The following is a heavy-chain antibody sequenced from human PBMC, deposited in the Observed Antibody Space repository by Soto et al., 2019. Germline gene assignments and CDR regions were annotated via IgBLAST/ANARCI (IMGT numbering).Heavy chain of an antibody. J-gene: IGHJ6*02. CDR1: GFSFSDYD. Sequence: EVQLVESGGGSVQPGGSQRLACTASGFSFSDYDMHWVRQAPGKGLAWVSTIGAASDPYYTGYVKHRFTISRENARNSMFLQMNTVTVGDTDFYYCARASTGRLPRRADYYYALDVWRQGIMVTVSS. V-gene: IGHV3-13*05. CDR3: ARASTGRLPRRADYYYALDV. CDR2: IGAASDP. D-gene: IGHD2-15*01.